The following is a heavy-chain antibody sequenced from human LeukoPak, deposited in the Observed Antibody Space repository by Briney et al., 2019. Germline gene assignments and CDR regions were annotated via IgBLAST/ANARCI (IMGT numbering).Heavy chain of an antibody. CDR1: GGSISSYY. D-gene: IGHD6-13*01. J-gene: IGHJ4*02. Sequence: SETLSLTCTVSGGSISSYYWSWIRQPPGKGLEWIGYIYYSGSTNYNPSLKSRVTISVDTSKNQFSLKLSSVTAADTAVYYCARRYSSSPSAEWAYWGQGTLVTVSS. V-gene: IGHV4-59*01. CDR3: ARRYSSSPSAEWAY. CDR2: IYYSGST.